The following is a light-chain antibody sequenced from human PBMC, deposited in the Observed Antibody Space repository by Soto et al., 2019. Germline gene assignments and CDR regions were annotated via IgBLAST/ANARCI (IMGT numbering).Light chain of an antibody. CDR3: QQYNNWPPWT. CDR1: QSVSSN. Sequence: EIVMTQSPATLSVSPGERATLSCRASQSVSSNLAWYQQKPGQAPRLLIYAASTRPTGIPARFSGSGSGTEFTLTISSLQSEDFAVYYCQQYNNWPPWTFGQGTKVDIK. V-gene: IGKV3-15*01. CDR2: AAS. J-gene: IGKJ1*01.